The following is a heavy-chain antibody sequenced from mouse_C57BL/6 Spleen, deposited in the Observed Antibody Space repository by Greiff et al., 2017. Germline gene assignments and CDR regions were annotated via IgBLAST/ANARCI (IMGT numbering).Heavy chain of an antibody. Sequence: QSGPGLVKPSQSLSLTCSVTGYSITSGYYWNWIRQFPGNKLEWMGYISYDGSNNYNPSLKNRISITRDTSKNQFFLKLNSVTTEDTATYYCAITAQATNYAMDYWGQGTSVTVSS. CDR2: ISYDGSN. CDR1: GYSITSGYY. V-gene: IGHV3-6*01. D-gene: IGHD3-2*02. J-gene: IGHJ4*01. CDR3: AITAQATNYAMDY.